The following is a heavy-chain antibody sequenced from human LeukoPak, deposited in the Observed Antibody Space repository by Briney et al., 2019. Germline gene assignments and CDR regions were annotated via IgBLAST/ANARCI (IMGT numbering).Heavy chain of an antibody. CDR3: ARRYGSGSYFYFDY. J-gene: IGHJ4*02. Sequence: PGRSLRLSCAASGFTFTTYGMYWVRQAPGKGLEWVAVISYDGSFKYYVDSVKGRFTISRDNAKNTLYLQMNSLRAEDTAVYYCARRYGSGSYFYFDYWGQGTLVTVSS. V-gene: IGHV3-30*03. CDR1: GFTFTTYG. CDR2: ISYDGSFK. D-gene: IGHD3-10*01.